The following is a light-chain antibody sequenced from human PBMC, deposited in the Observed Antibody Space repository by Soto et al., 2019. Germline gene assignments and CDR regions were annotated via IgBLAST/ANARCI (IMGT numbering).Light chain of an antibody. Sequence: DIQMTQSPSTLSASVGDRVMITCRASQNINNRLAWYQQKPGQPPKLLIYWASTRESGVPDRFSGSGSGTDFTLTISSLQAEDVAVYYCQQYYSTPITFGQGKRLEIK. V-gene: IGKV4-1*01. CDR2: WAS. J-gene: IGKJ5*01. CDR1: QNINNR. CDR3: QQYYSTPIT.